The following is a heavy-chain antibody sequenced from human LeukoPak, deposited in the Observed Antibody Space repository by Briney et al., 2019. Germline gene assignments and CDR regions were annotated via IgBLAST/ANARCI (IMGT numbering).Heavy chain of an antibody. CDR2: IIPILGIA. J-gene: IGHJ4*02. V-gene: IGHV1-69*04. CDR1: GGTFSSYA. CDR3: ATNSGSYYGADY. D-gene: IGHD1-26*01. Sequence: SVKLSCKASGGTFSSYAISWVRQAPGQGLEWMGRIIPILGIANYAQKFQGRVTITADKSTSTAYMELSSLRSEDTAVYYCATNSGSYYGADYWGQGTLVTVSS.